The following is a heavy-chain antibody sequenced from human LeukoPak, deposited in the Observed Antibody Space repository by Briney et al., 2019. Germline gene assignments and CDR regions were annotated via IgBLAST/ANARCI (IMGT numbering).Heavy chain of an antibody. CDR2: INPNSGGT. CDR1: GYTFTSYY. J-gene: IGHJ4*02. CDR3: ASEAYYYDSSGCSPLGY. V-gene: IGHV1-2*02. D-gene: IGHD3-22*01. Sequence: ASVKVSCKASGYTFTSYYMHWVRQAPGQGLEWMGWINPNSGGTNYAQKFQGRVTMTRDTSISTAYMELSRLRSDDTAVYYCASEAYYYDSSGCSPLGYWGQGTLVTVSS.